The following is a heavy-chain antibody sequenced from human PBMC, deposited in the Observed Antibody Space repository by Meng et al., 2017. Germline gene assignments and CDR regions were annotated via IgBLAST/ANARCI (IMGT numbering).Heavy chain of an antibody. CDR1: GFTFSIYW. Sequence: GESLKISCAASGFTFSIYWMSWVRQAPGKGLEWVANINQDGSEEYYVGSVKGRFTISRDNAKNSLSLQMNSLRAEDTALYYCATPFARDRCSGGSCYSGYWGQGTLVTVSS. D-gene: IGHD2-15*01. V-gene: IGHV3-7*03. CDR3: ATPFARDRCSGGSCYSGY. J-gene: IGHJ4*02. CDR2: INQDGSEE.